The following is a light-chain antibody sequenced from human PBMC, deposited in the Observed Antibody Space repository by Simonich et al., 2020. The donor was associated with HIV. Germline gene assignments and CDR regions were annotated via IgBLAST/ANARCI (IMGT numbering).Light chain of an antibody. V-gene: IGLV2-11*01. CDR1: SSDVGCYNY. CDR3: CSYAGSSTWV. Sequence: QSALTQPRSVSGSPGQSVTISCTGNSSDVGCYNYFSWYQQHPGKAPKLMIYDVSKRPSGVPDRFSGSKSGNTASLTISGLQAEDEADYYCCSYAGSSTWVFGGGTKLTVL. J-gene: IGLJ3*02. CDR2: DVS.